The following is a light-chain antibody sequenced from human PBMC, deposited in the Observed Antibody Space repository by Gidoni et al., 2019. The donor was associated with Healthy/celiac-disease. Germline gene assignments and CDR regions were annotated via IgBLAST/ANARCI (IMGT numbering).Light chain of an antibody. CDR1: QSISSW. CDR3: QQYNSYSRT. Sequence: DIQMTQSPSTLSASVGDSVTITCRASQSISSWLAWYQQKPGKAPKLLIYKASSSESGVPSRFSGSGSGTEFTLTISSLQPDDFATYYCQQYNSYSRTFGQGTKVEIK. J-gene: IGKJ1*01. CDR2: KAS. V-gene: IGKV1-5*03.